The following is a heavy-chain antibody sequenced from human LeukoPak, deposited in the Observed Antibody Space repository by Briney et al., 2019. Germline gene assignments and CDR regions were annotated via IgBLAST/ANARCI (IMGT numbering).Heavy chain of an antibody. CDR1: GFNFSDYY. Sequence: SGGSLRLSCAASGFNFSDYYMSWLRQAPGKGLEWVSYISGSGYTIYYADSVKGRFTISRDNAKNSLYLQMTSLRAEDTAVYYCARDHNFHFDYWGQGTLVTVSS. CDR2: ISGSGYTI. J-gene: IGHJ4*02. V-gene: IGHV3-11*01. CDR3: ARDHNFHFDY.